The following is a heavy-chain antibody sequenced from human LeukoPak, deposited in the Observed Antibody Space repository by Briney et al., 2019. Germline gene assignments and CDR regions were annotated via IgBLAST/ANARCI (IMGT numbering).Heavy chain of an antibody. V-gene: IGHV1-18*01. J-gene: IGHJ3*02. CDR2: ISTYNGKT. D-gene: IGHD3-22*01. CDR1: GYTFKNYG. CDR3: ARGGVVVIKGDAFDI. Sequence: ASVKVSCKASGYTFKNYGINWVRQAPGQGLEWMGWISTYNGKTKYGQRLQGRVTMTTDTSTSTAYMELRSLRSDDTAVYYCARGGVVVIKGDAFDIWGQGTMVTVSS.